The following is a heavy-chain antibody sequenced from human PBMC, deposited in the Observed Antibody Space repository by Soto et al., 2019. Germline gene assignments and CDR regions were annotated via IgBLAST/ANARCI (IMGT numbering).Heavy chain of an antibody. V-gene: IGHV1-69*02. CDR3: ARGVGYIGYDFYWFDP. Sequence: QVQLVQSGAEVKKPGSSVKVSCKASGGTFSSYTISWVRQAPGQGLEWMGRIIPILGIANYAQKFQGRVTITADKSTSTAYMELSSLRSEDTAVYYCARGVGYIGYDFYWFDPWGQGTLVTVSS. D-gene: IGHD5-12*01. CDR1: GGTFSSYT. CDR2: IIPILGIA. J-gene: IGHJ5*02.